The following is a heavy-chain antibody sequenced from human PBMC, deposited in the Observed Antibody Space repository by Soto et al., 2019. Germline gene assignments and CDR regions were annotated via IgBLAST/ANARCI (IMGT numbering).Heavy chain of an antibody. CDR1: GFTFSNYG. CDR3: ARDLGYSYGLGGFDY. Sequence: QVQLVESGGGVVQPGRSLRLSCAASGFTFSNYGIHWVRQAPCKGLDWVAVIWSDGRNEYYADSVKGRFTISRDNSKNTLDVEMNSLRVEDTAVYYCARDLGYSYGLGGFDYWGQGTLVTVSS. D-gene: IGHD5-18*01. J-gene: IGHJ4*02. V-gene: IGHV3-33*01. CDR2: IWSDGRNE.